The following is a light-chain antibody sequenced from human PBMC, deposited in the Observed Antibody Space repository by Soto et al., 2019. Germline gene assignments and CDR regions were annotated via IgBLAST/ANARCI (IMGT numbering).Light chain of an antibody. J-gene: IGLJ2*01. CDR2: NNN. Sequence: QAVVTQPPSASGTPGQRVTISCSGSTSNIGSKTVSWYQQLPGSAPKVLIYNNNERPSGVPDRFSGSKSGTSASLAISGLQYEDEAAYYCATWDDSPPAVFGGGTKLTVL. CDR1: TSNIGSKT. CDR3: ATWDDSPPAV. V-gene: IGLV1-44*01.